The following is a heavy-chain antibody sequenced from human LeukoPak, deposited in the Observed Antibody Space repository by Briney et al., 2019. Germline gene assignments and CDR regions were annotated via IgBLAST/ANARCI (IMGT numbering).Heavy chain of an antibody. D-gene: IGHD3-22*01. CDR3: AKAVVVITTTPLDY. V-gene: IGHV3-23*01. Sequence: GGSLRLSCAASGFTFSSYAMSWVRQAPGKGLEWVSAISGSGGSTYYADSVKGRFTISRDNSKNTLYLQMNSLRAEDTAVYYCAKAVVVITTTPLDYWGQGTPVTVSS. CDR1: GFTFSSYA. J-gene: IGHJ4*02. CDR2: ISGSGGST.